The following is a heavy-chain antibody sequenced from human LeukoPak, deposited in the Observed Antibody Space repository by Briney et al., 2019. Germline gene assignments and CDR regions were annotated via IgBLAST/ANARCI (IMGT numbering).Heavy chain of an antibody. D-gene: IGHD3-10*01. J-gene: IGHJ4*02. CDR2: INHSGST. V-gene: IGHV4-34*01. Sequence: SETLSLTCAVYGGSFSGYYWSWIRQPPGKGLEWIGEINHSGSTNYNPSLKSRVTISVDTSKNQCSLKLSSVTAADTAVYYCARHRRKYGSGSYFAYWGQGTLVTVSS. CDR1: GGSFSGYY. CDR3: ARHRRKYGSGSYFAY.